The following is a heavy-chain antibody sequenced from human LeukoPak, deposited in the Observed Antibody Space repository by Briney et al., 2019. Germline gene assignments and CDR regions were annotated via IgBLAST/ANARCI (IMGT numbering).Heavy chain of an antibody. V-gene: IGHV4-34*01. J-gene: IGHJ4*02. CDR2: VNHSGYT. CDR3: ARMTTGHDY. CDR1: GTSFSSHY. D-gene: IGHD4-17*01. Sequence: KPSETLSLTCGVSGTSFSSHYWSWIRQTPGKGLEWIGEVNHSGYTNMNPSLKSRVTISVGASRNQLSLRINTVTAAETAIYFCARMTTGHDYWGQGTLVTVSS.